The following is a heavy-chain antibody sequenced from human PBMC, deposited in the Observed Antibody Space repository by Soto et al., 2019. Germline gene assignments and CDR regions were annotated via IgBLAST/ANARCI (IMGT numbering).Heavy chain of an antibody. CDR2: ISYDGSNK. J-gene: IGHJ6*03. D-gene: IGHD3-3*01. CDR3: AKMGTVPDFKPSFLYYYYYYMDV. Sequence: GGFLRLSCAASGFTFSSYGMHWVRQAPGKGLEWVAVISYDGSNKYYADSVKGRFTISRDNSKNTLYLQMNSLRAEDTAVYYCAKMGTVPDFKPSFLYYYYYYMDVWGKGTTVTVSS. CDR1: GFTFSSYG. V-gene: IGHV3-30*18.